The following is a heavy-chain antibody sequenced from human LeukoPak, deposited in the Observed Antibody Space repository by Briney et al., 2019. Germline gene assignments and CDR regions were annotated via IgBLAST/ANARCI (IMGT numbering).Heavy chain of an antibody. CDR2: IYYSGST. CDR1: GGSISSYY. V-gene: IGHV4-59*01. D-gene: IGHD3-22*01. Sequence: SETLSLTCTVSGGSISSYYWSWIRQPPGEGLEWIGYIYYSGSTNYNPSLKSRVTISVDTSKNQFSLKLSSVTAADTAVYYCAREDSSGYFGFDYWGQGTLVTVSS. J-gene: IGHJ4*02. CDR3: AREDSSGYFGFDY.